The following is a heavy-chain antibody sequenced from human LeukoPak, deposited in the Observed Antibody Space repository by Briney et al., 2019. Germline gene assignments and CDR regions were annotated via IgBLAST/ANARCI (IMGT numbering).Heavy chain of an antibody. Sequence: GGSLRLSCAASGATVSSNYMNWVRQAPGKGLEWVSIIYSGGNKYYADSVKGGFTISRDNSKNTLYLQMNGLRAEDTAVYYCARQQDTTNPGYWGQGTLVTVSS. CDR3: ARQQDTTNPGY. CDR2: IYSGGNK. V-gene: IGHV3-66*04. J-gene: IGHJ4*02. CDR1: GATVSSNY. D-gene: IGHD5-18*01.